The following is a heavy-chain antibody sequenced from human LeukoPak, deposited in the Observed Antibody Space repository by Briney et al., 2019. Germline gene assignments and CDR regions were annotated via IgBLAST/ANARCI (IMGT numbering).Heavy chain of an antibody. V-gene: IGHV4-34*01. CDR1: GVSFSGYY. CDR3: ASSKYNWNWRYNWFDP. Sequence: SETLPLTCAVYGVSFSGYYWSWIRHPPGKGLEWIGEINHSGSTNHNPSLKSRVTISVDTSKNQFSLKLSSVTAADTAVYYCASSKYNWNWRYNWFDPWGQGTLVTVSS. D-gene: IGHD1-7*01. J-gene: IGHJ5*02. CDR2: INHSGST.